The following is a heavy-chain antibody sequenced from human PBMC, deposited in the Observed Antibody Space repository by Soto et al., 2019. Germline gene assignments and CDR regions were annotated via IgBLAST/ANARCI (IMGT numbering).Heavy chain of an antibody. D-gene: IGHD3-16*01. Sequence: GSLRVSCAASVFKFSNYAMSWVRQAPGKGLEWVSLISATGGGTYYADSVKGRFTISRDNSHNTLYLQVHSLTAEDTAVYYCAKDRRAGGNSAFYFDFWGQGAQVTVSS. CDR3: AKDRRAGGNSAFYFDF. CDR1: VFKFSNYA. V-gene: IGHV3-23*01. CDR2: ISATGGGT. J-gene: IGHJ4*02.